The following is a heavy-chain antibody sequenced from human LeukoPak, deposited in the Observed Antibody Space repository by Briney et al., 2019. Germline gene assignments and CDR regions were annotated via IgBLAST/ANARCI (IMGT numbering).Heavy chain of an antibody. D-gene: IGHD3-10*01. CDR3: ATGSGSYYVS. Sequence: PGGSLRLSCAASTFTFSTYWMHWVRQAPGKGLVWVSYINGDGSTTNYADSVKGRLTISRDNAKNTLYLQMNSLRAEDTAVYYCATGSGSYYVSWGVGTLVTVSS. CDR2: INGDGSTT. CDR1: TFTFSTYW. J-gene: IGHJ1*01. V-gene: IGHV3-74*01.